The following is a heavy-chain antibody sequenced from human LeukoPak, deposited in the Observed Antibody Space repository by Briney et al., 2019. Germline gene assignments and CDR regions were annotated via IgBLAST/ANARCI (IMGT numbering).Heavy chain of an antibody. CDR1: GFTFTTYA. CDR2: ISYDGSHK. CDR3: ARDPTRCSGGSCYSPAFHH. Sequence: GGSLRLSSAASGFTFTTYATHWVRQAPGQGLEWVALISYDGSHKYYADSVEGRFTISRDNSKNTLYLQMNSLRAEDTAVYYCARDPTRCSGGSCYSPAFHHWGQGTLVTVYS. V-gene: IGHV3-30*04. J-gene: IGHJ1*01. D-gene: IGHD2-15*01.